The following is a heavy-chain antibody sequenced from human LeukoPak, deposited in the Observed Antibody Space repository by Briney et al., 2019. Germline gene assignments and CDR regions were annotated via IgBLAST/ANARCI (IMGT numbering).Heavy chain of an antibody. V-gene: IGHV4-38-2*01. CDR2: IYHSGNT. J-gene: IGHJ4*02. CDR3: ARLGLITPNR. CDR1: GYSISSGYY. Sequence: SETLSLTXAVSGYSISSGYYWGWIRQHPGKGLEWIGSIYHSGNTYYNPSLKSRVTILIDTSKNQFSLKLSSVTAADTAVYYCARLGLITPNRWGQGTLVTVSS. D-gene: IGHD3-10*01.